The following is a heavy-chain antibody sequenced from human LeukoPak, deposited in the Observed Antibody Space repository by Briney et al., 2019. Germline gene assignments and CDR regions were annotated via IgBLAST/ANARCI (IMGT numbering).Heavy chain of an antibody. V-gene: IGHV3-30*18. J-gene: IGHJ3*02. D-gene: IGHD3-3*01. CDR2: ISYDGSNK. CDR3: AKDLLEAAGYAFDI. CDR1: GFTFSSYG. Sequence: GRTLRLSCAASGFTFSSYGMHWVRQAPGKGLEWVAVISYDGSNKYYADSVKGRFTISRDNSKNTQYLQMNSLRAEDTAVYYCAKDLLEAAGYAFDIWGQGTMVTVSS.